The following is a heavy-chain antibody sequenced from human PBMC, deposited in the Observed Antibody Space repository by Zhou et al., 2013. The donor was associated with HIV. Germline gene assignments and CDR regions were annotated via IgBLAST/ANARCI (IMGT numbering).Heavy chain of an antibody. D-gene: IGHD3-16*02. Sequence: VQLVQSGTEVKKPGSSVKISCRASGGTFGNYPISWVRQAPGHGLDWVGGFIPVLNSAHSSKRFQGRVTISADKSNTFSYLELTSLTSEDTAVYYCASGTHDLRALSWLSDNWGQGNPGHRFL. CDR1: GGTFGNYP. V-gene: IGHV1-69*14. CDR3: ASGTHDLRALSWLSDN. CDR2: FIPVLNSA. J-gene: IGHJ4*02.